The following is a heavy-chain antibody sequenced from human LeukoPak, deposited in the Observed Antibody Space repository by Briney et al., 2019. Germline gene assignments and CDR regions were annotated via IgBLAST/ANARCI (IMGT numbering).Heavy chain of an antibody. CDR3: AKPRVSIGSHFDY. CDR2: IPYDGSSE. Sequence: GGSLRLSCAASGFSFNNYGMHWVRQAPGRGLEWVAMIPYDGSSEKYADFVKGRFTISRDNSKNTLYLQMNSLRDEDTALYYCAKPRVSIGSHFDYWGQGTLVTVSS. V-gene: IGHV3-30*18. J-gene: IGHJ4*02. CDR1: GFSFNNYG. D-gene: IGHD2-15*01.